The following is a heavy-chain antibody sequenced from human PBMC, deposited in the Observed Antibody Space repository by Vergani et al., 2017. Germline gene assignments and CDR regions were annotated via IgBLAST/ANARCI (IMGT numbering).Heavy chain of an antibody. CDR1: GGSISSSNW. CDR2: IYHSGST. J-gene: IGHJ6*02. D-gene: IGHD1-20*01. V-gene: IGHV4-4*02. Sequence: QVQLQESGPGLVKPSGTLSLTCAVSGGSISSSNWWSWVRQPPGKGLEWIGVIYHSGSTNYNPSLKSRVTISVDKSKNQFSLKLSSLTAADTAVYYCARFLTGTTIYYYYGMDVWGQGTTVTVSS. CDR3: ARFLTGTTIYYYYGMDV.